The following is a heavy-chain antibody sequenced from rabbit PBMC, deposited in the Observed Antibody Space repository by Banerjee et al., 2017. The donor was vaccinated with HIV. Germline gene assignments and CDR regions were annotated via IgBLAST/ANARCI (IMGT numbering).Heavy chain of an antibody. J-gene: IGHJ4*01. D-gene: IGHD4-1*01. Sequence: QEQLVESGGGLVQPEGSLTLTCKASGFDFSSNVMCWVRQAPGKGLEWIACIGAGSSGSTYYASWAKGRFTISKTSSTTVTLQMTSLTAADTATYFCARDLAGVIGWNFGLWGPGTLVTVS. CDR2: IGAGSSGST. CDR3: ARDLAGVIGWNFGL. CDR1: GFDFSSNV. V-gene: IGHV1S45*01.